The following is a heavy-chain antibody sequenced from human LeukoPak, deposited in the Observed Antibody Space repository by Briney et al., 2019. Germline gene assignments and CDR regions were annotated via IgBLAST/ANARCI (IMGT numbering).Heavy chain of an antibody. J-gene: IGHJ4*02. CDR2: IYPGDSDT. V-gene: IGHV5-51*01. Sequence: GESLKISCKGSGYSFTSYWIGWLRQMPGKGLEWMGIIYPGDSDTRYSPSFQGQVTISADKSISTAYLQWSSLKASDTAMYYCARRNEYYYDSSGYGFDYWGQGTLVTVSS. D-gene: IGHD3-22*01. CDR3: ARRNEYYYDSSGYGFDY. CDR1: GYSFTSYW.